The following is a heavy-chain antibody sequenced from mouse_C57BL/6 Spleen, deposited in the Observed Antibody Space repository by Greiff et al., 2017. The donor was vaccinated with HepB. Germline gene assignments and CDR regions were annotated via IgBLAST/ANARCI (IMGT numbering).Heavy chain of an antibody. J-gene: IGHJ2*01. CDR2: IDPEDSET. CDR3: ARTAQASYFDY. Sequence: EVKLMESGAELVKPGASVKLSCTASGFNIKDYYMHWVKQRPEQGLEWIGRIDPEDSETKYAPKFQGTATMTADTSSNTAYLQLSSLTSEDTAVYCWARTAQASYFDYWGQGTTLTVSS. CDR1: GFNIKDYY. D-gene: IGHD3-2*02. V-gene: IGHV14-2*01.